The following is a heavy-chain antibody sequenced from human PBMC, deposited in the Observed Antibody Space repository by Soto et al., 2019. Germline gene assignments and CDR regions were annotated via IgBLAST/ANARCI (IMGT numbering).Heavy chain of an antibody. V-gene: IGHV1-8*01. CDR1: GYTFTSYD. D-gene: IGHD3-22*01. J-gene: IGHJ4*02. CDR2: MNPNSGNT. Sequence: QVQLVQSGAEVKKPGASVKVSCKASGYTFTSYDINWVRQATGQGLEWMGWMNPNSGNTGYAQKFQGRVTMTRTTPISTAYMELSSMRSEDTAVYYCARVGYYYDSSGYYLSFYYGGQGTLVTVSS. CDR3: ARVGYYYDSSGYYLSFYY.